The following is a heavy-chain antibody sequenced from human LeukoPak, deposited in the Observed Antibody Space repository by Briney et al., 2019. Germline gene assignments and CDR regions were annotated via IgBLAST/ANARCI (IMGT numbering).Heavy chain of an antibody. V-gene: IGHV4-34*01. J-gene: IGHJ4*02. Sequence: PSETLSLTCGVSGGSFSISYWSCIRQPPGKGLEWIGQIYHSGGANYNPSLRSRVTISIDTSKNQLSLRLSSVTAADTAVYYCARHGSYCFDSWGQGTLVTVSS. CDR1: GGSFSISY. D-gene: IGHD3-10*01. CDR3: ARHGSYCFDS. CDR2: IYHSGGA.